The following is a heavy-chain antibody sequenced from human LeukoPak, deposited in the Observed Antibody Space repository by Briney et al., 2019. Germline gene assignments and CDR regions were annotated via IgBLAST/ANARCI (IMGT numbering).Heavy chain of an antibody. CDR3: ASGGYFDY. J-gene: IGHJ4*02. CDR1: GGSFSGYY. CDR2: INHSGST. V-gene: IGHV4-34*01. Sequence: SETLSLTCAVYGGSFSGYYWSWIRQPPGKGPEWIGEINHSGSTNYNPSLKSRVTISVDTSKNQFSLKLSSVTAADTAVYYCASGGYFDYWGQGTLVTVSS.